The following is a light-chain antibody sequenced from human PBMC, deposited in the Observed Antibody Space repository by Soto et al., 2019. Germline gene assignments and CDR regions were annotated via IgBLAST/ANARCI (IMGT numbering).Light chain of an antibody. CDR2: KAS. V-gene: IGKV1-5*03. J-gene: IGKJ1*01. CDR3: QQYNSYPWT. Sequence: IQITQSPFNLSESVGGRATTTCRASQSISSWLAWYQQKPGKAPKLLIYKASTLESGVPSNFSGSGSGTEFTLTISSLQPEDFATYYCQQYNSYPWTFGEGTKVDIK. CDR1: QSISSW.